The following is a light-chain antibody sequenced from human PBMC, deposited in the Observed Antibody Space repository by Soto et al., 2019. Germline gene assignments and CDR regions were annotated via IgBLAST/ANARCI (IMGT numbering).Light chain of an antibody. J-gene: IGKJ5*01. Sequence: TQSPSTLSASVGDRVTITCRASQSISSWLAWYQQKPGQAPRLLIYDASNRATGIPARFSGSGSETDFTLTISSLEPEDFAVYYCQQRSNWPPITFGQGTLLEI. CDR1: QSISSW. CDR2: DAS. V-gene: IGKV3-11*01. CDR3: QQRSNWPPIT.